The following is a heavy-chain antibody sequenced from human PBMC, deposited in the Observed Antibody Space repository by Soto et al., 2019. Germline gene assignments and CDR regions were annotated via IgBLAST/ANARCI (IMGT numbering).Heavy chain of an antibody. D-gene: IGHD2-2*01. CDR2: ISGSGGST. V-gene: IGHV3-23*01. J-gene: IGHJ4*02. CDR3: AKDPSYCSSTSCYEPFDY. CDR1: GFTFSSYA. Sequence: EVQLLESGGGLVQPGGSLRLSCAASGFTFSSYAMSWVRQAPGKGLEWVSAISGSGGSTYYADSVKGRFTISRDNSKNTLYLQMNSLRAEDTAVYYCAKDPSYCSSTSCYEPFDYWGQGTLVTVSS.